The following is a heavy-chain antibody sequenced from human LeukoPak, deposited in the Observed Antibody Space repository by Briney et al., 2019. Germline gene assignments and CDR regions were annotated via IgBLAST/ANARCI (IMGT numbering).Heavy chain of an antibody. CDR2: FDPEDGET. Sequence: ASVKVSCKASGYTFTGYYMHWVRQAPGKGLEWMGGFDPEDGETIYAQKFQGRVTMTEDTSTDTAYMELSSLRSEDTAVYYCATDVSGRKVVTPWGQGTLVTVSS. CDR1: GYTFTGYY. CDR3: ATDVSGRKVVTP. V-gene: IGHV1-24*01. J-gene: IGHJ5*02. D-gene: IGHD4-23*01.